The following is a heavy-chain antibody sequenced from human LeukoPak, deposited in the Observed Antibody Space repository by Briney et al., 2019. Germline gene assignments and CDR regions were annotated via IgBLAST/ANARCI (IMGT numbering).Heavy chain of an antibody. Sequence: GGSLRLSCAASGFTFSTASLHWVRQAPGRGLEWVSAFDTGFGTYYPDSLKGRFTISRDNSKNTLLLQMNSLGAEDTAVYYRARSSGWWSLDYWGQGTLVTVSS. V-gene: IGHV3-23*01. CDR3: ARSSGWWSLDY. CDR2: FDTGFGT. CDR1: GFTFSTAS. D-gene: IGHD6-19*01. J-gene: IGHJ4*02.